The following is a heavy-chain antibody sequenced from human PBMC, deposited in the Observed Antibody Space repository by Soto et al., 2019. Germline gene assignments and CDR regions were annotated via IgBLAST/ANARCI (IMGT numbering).Heavy chain of an antibody. V-gene: IGHV3-9*01. CDR2: ISWRGGHI. CDR1: GFTLDDYA. Sequence: VQLVESGGGLVQPGRSLRLSCAAAGFTLDDYAMYWVRQAPGRGLEWVSAISWRGGHIAYADSVKGRFTISRDNAKSFLYLQMNSLRVEDSALYYCAKGGSATLITTAGTDNRFDPWGQGTLVTVSS. D-gene: IGHD6-13*01. CDR3: AKGGSATLITTAGTDNRFDP. J-gene: IGHJ5*02.